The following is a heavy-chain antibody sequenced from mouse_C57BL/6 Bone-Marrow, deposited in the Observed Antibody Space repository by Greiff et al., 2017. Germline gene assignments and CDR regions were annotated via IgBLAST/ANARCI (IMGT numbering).Heavy chain of an antibody. CDR2: ISSGSSTI. V-gene: IGHV5-17*01. J-gene: IGHJ4*01. CDR1: GFTFSDYG. D-gene: IGHD2-4*01. Sequence: EVKLQESGGGLVKPGGSLKLSCAASGFTFSDYGMHWVRQAPEKGLGWVAYISSGSSTIYYADTVKGRFTISRDNAKNTLFLQMTSLMSEDTAMYYCARLPLRYDYSYAMDYWGQGTSVTVSS. CDR3: ARLPLRYDYSYAMDY.